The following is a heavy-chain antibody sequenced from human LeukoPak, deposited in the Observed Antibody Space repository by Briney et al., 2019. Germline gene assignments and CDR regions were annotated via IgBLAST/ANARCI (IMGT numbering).Heavy chain of an antibody. CDR1: GGSISSYY. D-gene: IGHD6-13*01. CDR3: ARGPYSSSYYYFDS. V-gene: IGHV4-4*07. Sequence: SETLSLTCTVPGGSISSYYWSWIRQPAGKGLEWIGRIYRTGSTSYNPSVKRRVSMSVDTSKNQFSLKLSSVTAAATALYYCARGPYSSSYYYFDSWGQGTLVTVSS. J-gene: IGHJ4*02. CDR2: IYRTGST.